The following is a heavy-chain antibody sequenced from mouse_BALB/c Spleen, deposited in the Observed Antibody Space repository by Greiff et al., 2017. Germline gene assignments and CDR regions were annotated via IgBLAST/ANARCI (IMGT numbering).Heavy chain of an antibody. J-gene: IGHJ4*01. V-gene: IGHV1-7*01. Sequence: VKLQESGAELAKPGASVKMSCKASGYTFTSYWMHWVKQRPGQGLEWIGYINPSTGYTEYNQKFKDKATLTADKSSSTAYMQLSSLTSEDSAVYYCASLYGKDYAMDYWGQGSSGTVSS. CDR2: INPSTGYT. CDR3: ASLYGKDYAMDY. CDR1: GYTFTSYW. D-gene: IGHD1-1*01.